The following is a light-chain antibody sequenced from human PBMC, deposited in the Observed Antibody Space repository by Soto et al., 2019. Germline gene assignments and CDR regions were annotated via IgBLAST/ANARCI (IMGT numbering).Light chain of an antibody. J-gene: IGKJ2*01. CDR2: GAS. CDR1: QSVSSN. V-gene: IGKV3-15*01. Sequence: EIVMTQSPATLSVSPGERATLSCRASQSVSSNLAWYQQKPGQAPRLLIYGASTRATGIPARCSGSGSGTEFTLTISSLQSEDFAVNYCQQYNNWPPYTFGQGTKLEIK. CDR3: QQYNNWPPYT.